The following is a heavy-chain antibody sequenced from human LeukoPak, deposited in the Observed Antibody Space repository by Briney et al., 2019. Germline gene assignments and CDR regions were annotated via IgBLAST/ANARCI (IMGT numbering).Heavy chain of an antibody. CDR1: GGSISSYY. D-gene: IGHD3-10*01. CDR2: IYCSGSS. J-gene: IGHJ1*01. V-gene: IGHV4-59*08. Sequence: SETLSLTCTVSGGSISSYYWSWIRQPPGKGLEYIGYIYCSGSSNYNPSLKSRVTISVDTSKNQFSLKLSSVTAADTAVYYCARHVSGEYFQHWGQGTLVTVSS. CDR3: ARHVSGEYFQH.